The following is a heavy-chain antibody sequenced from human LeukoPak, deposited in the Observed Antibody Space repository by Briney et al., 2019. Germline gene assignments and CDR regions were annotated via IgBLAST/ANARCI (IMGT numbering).Heavy chain of an antibody. CDR2: IKSKTDGGTT. D-gene: IGHD2/OR15-2a*01. V-gene: IGHV3-15*01. J-gene: IGHJ6*03. Sequence: GGSLRLSCTASGSTFSNAWMSWVRQAPGKGLEWVGRIKSKTDGGTTDYAAPVKGRFTISRDDSKNTLYLQMNSLKTEDTAVYYCTTDFSGRYYYYYYMDVWGKGTTVIVS. CDR1: GSTFSNAW. CDR3: TTDFSGRYYYYYYMDV.